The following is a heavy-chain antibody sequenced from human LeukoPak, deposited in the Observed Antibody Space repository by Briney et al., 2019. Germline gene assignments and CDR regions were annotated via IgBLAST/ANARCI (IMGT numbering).Heavy chain of an antibody. D-gene: IGHD1-14*01. CDR1: GGSLSTYY. CDR3: ARTARDGRADY. Sequence: PSETLSLTCTVSGGSLSTYYWSWIRQPPGKGLEWIGYIYYTGSTNYSPSLKSRVIISVDTSESQFSLRLSSVTAADTAVYYCARTARDGRADYWGQGTLVTVSS. CDR2: IYYTGST. V-gene: IGHV4-59*01. J-gene: IGHJ4*02.